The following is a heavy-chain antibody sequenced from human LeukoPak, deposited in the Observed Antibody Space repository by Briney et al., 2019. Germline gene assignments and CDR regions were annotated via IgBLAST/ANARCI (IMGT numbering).Heavy chain of an antibody. D-gene: IGHD5-12*01. CDR1: GYTFTSYG. CDR2: ISTYNGNT. J-gene: IGHJ4*02. Sequence: GASVKVSCKASGYTFTSYGISWVRQAPGQGLEWMGWISTYNGNTNYAQNLQDRVTLTTDTSTTTAYMELRSLRSDDTAVYYCARGRGYDDGPISLDYWGQGTLVTVSS. CDR3: ARGRGYDDGPISLDY. V-gene: IGHV1-18*01.